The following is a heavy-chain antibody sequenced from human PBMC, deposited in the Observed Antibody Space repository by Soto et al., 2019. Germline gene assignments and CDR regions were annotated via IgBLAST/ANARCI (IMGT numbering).Heavy chain of an antibody. Sequence: ASVKVSCKVSGYTLTELSMHWVRQAPGKGLEWMGGFDPEDGETIYAQQFQGRVTMTEDTSTDTAYMELSSLRSEDTAVYYCATQRPTSSGWYEYFDYWGQGTLVTVSS. V-gene: IGHV1-24*01. D-gene: IGHD6-19*01. CDR3: ATQRPTSSGWYEYFDY. CDR1: GYTLTELS. J-gene: IGHJ4*02. CDR2: FDPEDGET.